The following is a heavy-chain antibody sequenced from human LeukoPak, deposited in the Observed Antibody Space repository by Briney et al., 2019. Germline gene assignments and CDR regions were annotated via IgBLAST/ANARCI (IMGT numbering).Heavy chain of an antibody. D-gene: IGHD5-12*01. CDR2: IYHSGST. J-gene: IGHJ4*02. Sequence: SETLSLTCTVSGYSISSGYYWGWIRPPPGKGLEWIGSIYHSGSTYYNPSLKSRVTISRDTSKNQFSLKLSSVTAADSAVYYCGRYRGNERGIDYWGQGTPVTVSS. V-gene: IGHV4-38-2*02. CDR1: GYSISSGYY. CDR3: GRYRGNERGIDY.